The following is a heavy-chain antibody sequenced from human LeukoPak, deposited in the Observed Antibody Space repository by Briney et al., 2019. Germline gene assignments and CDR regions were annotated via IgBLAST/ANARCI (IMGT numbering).Heavy chain of an antibody. CDR3: ANGLIEGAFDY. D-gene: IGHD1-26*01. J-gene: IGHJ4*02. V-gene: IGHV5-51*01. Sequence: GESLKISCKGSGYSFTNYWIGWVRQMPGKGLEWMGLIYPDDSDTRYSPSFEGQVTISVDKSISTAYLQWSSLRASDTAKYYCANGLIEGAFDYWGQGTLVTVSS. CDR1: GYSFTNYW. CDR2: IYPDDSDT.